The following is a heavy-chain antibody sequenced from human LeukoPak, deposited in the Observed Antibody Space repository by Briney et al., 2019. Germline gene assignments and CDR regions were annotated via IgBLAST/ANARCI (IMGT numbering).Heavy chain of an antibody. CDR2: IHYSGAT. V-gene: IGHV4-59*13. CDR1: GGSISNYY. D-gene: IGHD4-11*01. CDR3: AREGTTPDAFDI. Sequence: PSETLSLTCTVSGGSISNYYWSWIRQPPGRGLEWIGYIHYSGATDYNPSLKSRVTISIDTSKNQVSLKLSSVTAADTAVYYCAREGTTPDAFDIWGQGTMVTVSS. J-gene: IGHJ3*02.